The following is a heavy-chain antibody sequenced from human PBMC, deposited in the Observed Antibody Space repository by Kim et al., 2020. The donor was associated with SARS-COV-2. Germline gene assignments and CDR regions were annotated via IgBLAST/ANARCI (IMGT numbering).Heavy chain of an antibody. CDR1: GVTFSSYA. CDR2: ISYDGSNK. J-gene: IGHJ5*02. V-gene: IGHV3-30*04. D-gene: IGHD3-3*01. Sequence: WGSLRLSCAASGVTFSSYALHWVRKIPGKGLEWVAVISYDGSNKYYVYSVKGRFTISRDNSKKTLYLQMNSLRAEDTAAYYCARDDLRCLEWGGFDPWGQGTLVTVSS. CDR3: ARDDLRCLEWGGFDP.